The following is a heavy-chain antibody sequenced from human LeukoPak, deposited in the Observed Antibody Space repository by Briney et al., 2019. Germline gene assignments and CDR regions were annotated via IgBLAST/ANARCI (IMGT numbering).Heavy chain of an antibody. J-gene: IGHJ3*02. V-gene: IGHV3-30*18. D-gene: IGHD3-9*01. CDR2: ISYDGSNK. CDR1: GFTFSSYG. CDR3: AKVDGPETHDAFDI. Sequence: GGSLRLSCAASGFTFSSYGMHWVRQAPGKGLEWVAVISYDGSNKYYADSVKGRFTISRDNSKNTLYLQMNSLRAEDTAVYYCAKVDGPETHDAFDIWGQGTMVTVSS.